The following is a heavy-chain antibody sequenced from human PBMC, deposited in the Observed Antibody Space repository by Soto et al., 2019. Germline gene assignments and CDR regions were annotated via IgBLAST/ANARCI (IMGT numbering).Heavy chain of an antibody. Sequence: QVQLQGSGPGQVKPSETLSLTYTVSGDSISDYFYWSWIRQPAGKGLEWIGRIYTDGTTKYNPSLKGRVTLSLDKSKNQFSLRLSSVTAADTAVYYFARGVRGGFTGIFDQWGRGSRVTVSS. V-gene: IGHV4-4*07. CDR2: IYTDGTT. D-gene: IGHD2-15*01. CDR3: ARGVRGGFTGIFDQ. CDR1: GDSISDYFY. J-gene: IGHJ4*02.